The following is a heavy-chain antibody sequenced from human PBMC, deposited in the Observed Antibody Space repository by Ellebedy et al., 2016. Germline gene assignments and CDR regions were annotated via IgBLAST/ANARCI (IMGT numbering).Heavy chain of an antibody. CDR2: FDYRGGA. V-gene: IGHV4-59*01. J-gene: IGHJ4*02. CDR3: ARGRRSHDQFAPFDF. CDR1: GGSIKTYC. D-gene: IGHD2-15*01. Sequence: SETLSLTCTVSGGSIKTYCWSWMRQPPGKGLEWIGYFDYRGGAEYNPSLKSRITISGDPSKNQFSLQLRSVTSADTALYYCARGRRSHDQFAPFDFWGQGILVIVST.